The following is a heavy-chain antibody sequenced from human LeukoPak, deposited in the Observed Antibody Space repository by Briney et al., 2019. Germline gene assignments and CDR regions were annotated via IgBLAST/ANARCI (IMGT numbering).Heavy chain of an antibody. CDR2: ISGSGGST. J-gene: IGHJ4*02. CDR3: AKVSLITIFGVPLLPIDY. Sequence: GGSLRLSCAASGFTFSSYAMSWVRQAPGKGLEWVSAISGSGGSTYYADSVKGRFTISRDNPKNTLYLQMNSLRAEDTAVYYCAKVSLITIFGVPLLPIDYWGQGTLVTVSS. V-gene: IGHV3-23*01. CDR1: GFTFSSYA. D-gene: IGHD3-3*01.